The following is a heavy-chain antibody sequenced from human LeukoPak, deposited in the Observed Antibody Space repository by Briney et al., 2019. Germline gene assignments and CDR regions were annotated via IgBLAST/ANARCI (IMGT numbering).Heavy chain of an antibody. D-gene: IGHD3-22*01. CDR3: ARDSSVNYDNICYYNSYFYGMDV. Sequence: GGSLRLSCAAYGFTLSSHSMNWVRQAPGKGLEWVSSISSSSSYIHSADSVKGRFPIPRDNAKNSLYLQMNSLRDEDTAVFYCARDSSVNYDNICYYNSYFYGMDVWGQGTTVTVSS. CDR2: ISSSSSYI. J-gene: IGHJ6*02. CDR1: GFTLSSHS. V-gene: IGHV3-21*01.